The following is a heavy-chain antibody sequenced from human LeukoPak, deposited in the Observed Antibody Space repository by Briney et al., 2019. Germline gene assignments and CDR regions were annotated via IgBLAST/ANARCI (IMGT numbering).Heavy chain of an antibody. Sequence: SETLSLTCAVYGGSFSGYYWSWIRQPPGKGLEWIGEINHSGSTNYNPSLKGRVTISVDTSKNQFSLKLSSVTAADTAVYYCARAVAAAGTGAFDIWGQGTMVTISS. CDR3: ARAVAAAGTGAFDI. CDR2: INHSGST. J-gene: IGHJ3*02. V-gene: IGHV4-34*01. CDR1: GGSFSGYY. D-gene: IGHD6-13*01.